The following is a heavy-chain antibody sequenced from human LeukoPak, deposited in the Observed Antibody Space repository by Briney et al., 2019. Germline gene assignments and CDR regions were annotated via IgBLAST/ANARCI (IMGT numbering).Heavy chain of an antibody. V-gene: IGHV4-34*01. J-gene: IGHJ4*02. D-gene: IGHD2-2*01. CDR1: GGSFSGYY. Sequence: SETLSLTCAVYGGSFSGYYWSWIRQPPGKGLGWIGEINHSGSTNYNPSLKSRVTISVDTSKNQFSLKLSSVTAADTAVYYCARGAIVVVPAANPPWGSSGWPLDYWGQGTLVTVSS. CDR2: INHSGST. CDR3: ARGAIVVVPAANPPWGSSGWPLDY.